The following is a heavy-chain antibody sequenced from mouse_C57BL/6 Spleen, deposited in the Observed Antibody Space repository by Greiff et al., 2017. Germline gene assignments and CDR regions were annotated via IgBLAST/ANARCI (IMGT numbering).Heavy chain of an antibody. CDR2: ISDGGSYT. CDR1: GFTFSSYA. CDR3: ARSITTALYYFDY. J-gene: IGHJ2*01. D-gene: IGHD1-1*01. Sequence: DVKLVESGGGLVKPGGSLKLSCAASGFTFSSYAMSWVRQTPEKRLEWVATISDGGSYTYYPDNVKGRFTISRDNAKNNLYLQMSHLKSEDTAMYYCARSITTALYYFDYWGQGTTLTVSS. V-gene: IGHV5-4*03.